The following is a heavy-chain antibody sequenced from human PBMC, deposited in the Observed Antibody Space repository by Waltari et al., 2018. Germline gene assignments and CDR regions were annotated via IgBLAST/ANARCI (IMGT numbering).Heavy chain of an antibody. J-gene: IGHJ6*03. CDR1: GFTFSSYG. V-gene: IGHV3-30*02. CDR2: IRYDGSNK. Sequence: QVQLVESGGGVVQPGGSLRLSCAASGFTFSSYGMHWVRQAPGKGLEWVAFIRYDGSNKYYADSVKGRFTISRDNSKNTLYLQMNSLRAEDTAVYYCAKNTANYYYYYMDVWGKGTTVTISS. D-gene: IGHD4-17*01. CDR3: AKNTANYYYYYMDV.